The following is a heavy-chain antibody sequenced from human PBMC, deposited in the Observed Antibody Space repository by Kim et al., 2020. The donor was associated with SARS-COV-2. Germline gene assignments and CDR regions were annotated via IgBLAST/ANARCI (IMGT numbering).Heavy chain of an antibody. D-gene: IGHD2-2*02. CDR2: ISGRGDNT. CDR1: GFTFSSYA. Sequence: GGSLRLSCAASGFTFSSYAMSWVRQAPGKGLEWVSAISGRGDNTFYADSVKGRFTISRDSSKNTLYLQMNSLRAEDTAIYFCASNVVVPAAIRSPYYYYYMDVCGNGTTVTASS. V-gene: IGHV3-23*01. J-gene: IGHJ6*03. CDR3: ASNVVVPAAIRSPYYYYYMDV.